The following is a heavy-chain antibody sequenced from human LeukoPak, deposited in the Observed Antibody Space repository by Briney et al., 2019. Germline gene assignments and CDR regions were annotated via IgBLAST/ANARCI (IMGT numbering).Heavy chain of an antibody. CDR3: ARGYYDSSGYYYEEYYFDY. Sequence: GGSLRLSCAASGFTFSDYYMGWIRQAPGKGLEWVSYISSSGSTIYYADSVKGRFTISRDNAKNSLYLQMNSLRAEDTAVYYCARGYYDSSGYYYEEYYFDYWGQGTLVTVSS. CDR2: ISSSGSTI. J-gene: IGHJ4*02. CDR1: GFTFSDYY. D-gene: IGHD3-22*01. V-gene: IGHV3-11*04.